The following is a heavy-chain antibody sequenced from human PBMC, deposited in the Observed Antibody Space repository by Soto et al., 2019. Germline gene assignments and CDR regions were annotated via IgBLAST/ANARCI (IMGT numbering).Heavy chain of an antibody. CDR2: IVVGSGNT. J-gene: IGHJ4*02. CDR3: AAAPYCSSTSCSNDY. CDR1: GFTFTSSA. Sequence: SVKVSCKASGFTFTSSAVQWVRQARGQRLEWIGWIVVGSGNTNYAQKFQERVTITRDMSTSTAYMELSSLRSEDTAVYYCAAAPYCSSTSCSNDYWGQGTLVTVSS. V-gene: IGHV1-58*01. D-gene: IGHD2-2*01.